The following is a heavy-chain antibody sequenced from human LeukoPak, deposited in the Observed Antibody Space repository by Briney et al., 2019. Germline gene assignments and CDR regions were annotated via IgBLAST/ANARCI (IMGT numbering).Heavy chain of an antibody. CDR2: VNPSGGST. CDR3: ARDEGIAVAGTLGYYYGMDV. D-gene: IGHD6-19*01. V-gene: IGHV1-46*01. Sequence: ASVKVSCKASGYTFTSYYMHWVRQAPGQGLEWMGIVNPSGGSTSYAQKFRGRVTMTRDTSTSTVYMELSSLRSEDTAVYYCARDEGIAVAGTLGYYYGMDVWGQGTTVTVSS. CDR1: GYTFTSYY. J-gene: IGHJ6*02.